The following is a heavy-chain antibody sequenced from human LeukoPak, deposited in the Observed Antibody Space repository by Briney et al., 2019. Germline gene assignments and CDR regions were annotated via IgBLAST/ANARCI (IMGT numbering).Heavy chain of an antibody. CDR2: INPNSGGT. J-gene: IGHJ6*03. CDR3: ARDRITIFGVVIIRSGYMDV. CDR1: GYTFTNSY. V-gene: IGHV1-2*02. Sequence: ASVKVSCKASGYTFTNSYIHWVRQAPGQGLEWMGWINPNSGGTNYAQKFQGRVTMTRDTSISTAYMELSRLRSDDTALYYCARDRITIFGVVIIRSGYMDVWGKGTTVTVSS. D-gene: IGHD3-3*01.